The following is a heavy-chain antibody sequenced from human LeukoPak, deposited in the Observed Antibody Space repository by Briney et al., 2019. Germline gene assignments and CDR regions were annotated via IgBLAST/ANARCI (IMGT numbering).Heavy chain of an antibody. CDR1: GFTFSSYA. V-gene: IGHV3-30-3*01. Sequence: GGSLRLSCAASGFTFSSYAMQWVRQAPGKGLEWVAVISYDGSNKYYADSVKGRFTISRDNSKNTLYLQMNSLRAEDTAVYYCARGEYYYDSSGFLDYWGQGTLVTVSS. CDR3: ARGEYYYDSSGFLDY. D-gene: IGHD3-22*01. J-gene: IGHJ4*02. CDR2: ISYDGSNK.